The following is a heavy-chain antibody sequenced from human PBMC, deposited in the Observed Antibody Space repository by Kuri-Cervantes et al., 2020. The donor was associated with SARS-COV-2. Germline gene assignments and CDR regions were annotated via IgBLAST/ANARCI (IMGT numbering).Heavy chain of an antibody. V-gene: IGHV3-11*01. CDR1: GFTFSDYY. Sequence: GESLKISCAASGFTFSDYYMSWIRQAPGKGLEWVSYISSSGSTIYYADSVKGRFTISRDNAKNSLYLQMNSLRAEDTAVYYCARGAHDYYHYGMDVWGQGTTVTVSS. CDR3: ARGAHDYYHYGMDV. CDR2: ISSSGSTI. J-gene: IGHJ6*02.